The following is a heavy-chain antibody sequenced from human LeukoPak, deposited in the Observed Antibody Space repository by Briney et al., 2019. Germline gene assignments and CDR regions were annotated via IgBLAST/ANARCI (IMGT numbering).Heavy chain of an antibody. CDR1: GYTFTNYG. J-gene: IGHJ4*02. CDR3: ARPIQVGTTFFDY. V-gene: IGHV1-18*01. D-gene: IGHD1/OR15-1a*01. CDR2: ISAYNGNT. Sequence: ASVTLSCKASGYTFTNYGISWVRQAPGQGLEWMGWISAYNGNTNYAQKLQGRVTMTTDTSTTTAYMELRSLRSDDTAVYYCARPIQVGTTFFDYWGQGTHGPVSS.